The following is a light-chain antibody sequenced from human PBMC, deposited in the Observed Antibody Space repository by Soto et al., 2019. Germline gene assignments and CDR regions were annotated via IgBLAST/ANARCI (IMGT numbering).Light chain of an antibody. V-gene: IGKV4-1*01. J-gene: IGKJ4*01. Sequence: IVMTQSPDSLAVSLGERATINCKSSQNLLYSSNNKNYLAWYQQKPGQPPKLLIYWASTRESGVPDRFSGSGSGTDFTLTISSLQAEDVAVYYCQQYDRPPLTFGGGTKVEIK. CDR1: QNLLYSSNNKNY. CDR2: WAS. CDR3: QQYDRPPLT.